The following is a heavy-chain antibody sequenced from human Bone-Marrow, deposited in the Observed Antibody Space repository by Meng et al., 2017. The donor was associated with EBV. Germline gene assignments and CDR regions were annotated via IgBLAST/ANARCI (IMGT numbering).Heavy chain of an antibody. D-gene: IGHD3-22*01. CDR2: MNPNSGNT. Sequence: QGQPVQSGAEVKKPGASVKVTCKASGYTFTSNDINWVRQATGQGLEWMGWMNPNSGNTGYAQKFQGRVTMTRNTSISTAYMELSSLRSEDTAVYYCARGPITMVVAIRYYFDNWGQGTLVTVSS. J-gene: IGHJ4*02. CDR3: ARGPITMVVAIRYYFDN. V-gene: IGHV1-8*01. CDR1: GYTFTSND.